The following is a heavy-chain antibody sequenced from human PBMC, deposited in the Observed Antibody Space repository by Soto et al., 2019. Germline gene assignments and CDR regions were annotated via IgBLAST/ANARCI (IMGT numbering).Heavy chain of an antibody. CDR1: GFTLRTYA. D-gene: IGHD3-22*01. J-gene: IGHJ4*02. CDR2: ISGSGDST. V-gene: IGHV3-23*01. Sequence: GGSLRLSCAASGFTLRTYAMSWVRQAPGKGLEWVSAISGSGDSTYYADSVKGRFTISRDNSRNTVYLQINSLRAEDTAVYSCAKVYSSGSYFPDYWGQGTLVTVSS. CDR3: AKVYSSGSYFPDY.